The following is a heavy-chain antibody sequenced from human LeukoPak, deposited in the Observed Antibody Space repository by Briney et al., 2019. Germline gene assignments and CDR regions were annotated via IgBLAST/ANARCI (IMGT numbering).Heavy chain of an antibody. V-gene: IGHV1-18*01. Sequence: ASVKVSCKASGYTFTSYGISWVRQAPGQGLEWMGWISPYNGNTNYAQKLQGRVTMTTDTSTSTAYMELRSLRSDDTAVYYCARDKLSYYGSGSYYYYYYGMDVWGQGTTVTVSS. CDR3: ARDKLSYYGSGSYYYYYYGMDV. CDR1: GYTFTSYG. CDR2: ISPYNGNT. J-gene: IGHJ6*02. D-gene: IGHD3-10*01.